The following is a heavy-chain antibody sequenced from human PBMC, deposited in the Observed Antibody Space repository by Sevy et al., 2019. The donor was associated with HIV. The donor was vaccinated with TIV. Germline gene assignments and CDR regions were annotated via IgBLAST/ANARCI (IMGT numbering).Heavy chain of an antibody. CDR3: ARGYDFWSGYYIEYYYYYMDV. CDR2: ISAYNGNT. V-gene: IGHV1-18*01. CDR1: GYTFTSYG. D-gene: IGHD3-3*01. Sequence: ASVKVSCKASGYTFTSYGISWVRQAPGQGLEWMGWISAYNGNTNYAQKLQGRVTMTTDTSTSTAYMELRSLRSDDTAVYYCARGYDFWSGYYIEYYYYYMDVWGKGTTVTVSS. J-gene: IGHJ6*03.